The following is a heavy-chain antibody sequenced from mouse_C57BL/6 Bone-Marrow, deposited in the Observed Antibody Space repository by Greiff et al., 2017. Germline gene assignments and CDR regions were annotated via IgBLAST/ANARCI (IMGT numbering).Heavy chain of an antibody. Sequence: QVQLQQPGAELVKPGASVKVSCKASGYTFTSYWMHWVKQRPGQGLEWIGRLHPSDSDTNYNPKFKGKATLTVDKSSSTAYMQLSSLTSEDSAVYYCAIYGIYYDYDEEYYFDYWGQGTTRTVSS. CDR1: GYTFTSYW. V-gene: IGHV1-74*01. CDR3: AIYGIYYDYDEEYYFDY. D-gene: IGHD2-4*01. CDR2: LHPSDSDT. J-gene: IGHJ2*01.